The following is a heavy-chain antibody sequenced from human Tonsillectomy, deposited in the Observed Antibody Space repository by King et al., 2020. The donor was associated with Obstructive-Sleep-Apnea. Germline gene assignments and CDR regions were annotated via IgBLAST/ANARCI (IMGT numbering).Heavy chain of an antibody. CDR3: ARDGRYCSSTSCYAGGGYYGMDV. Sequence: QLVQSGGGVVQPGRSLRLSCAASGFTFSYYGMHWVRQAPGKGLEWVAVIWYDGSNKYYADSVKGRFTISRDNSKNKLFLQMNSLRADDTAVYYCARDGRYCSSTSCYAGGGYYGMDVWGQGTTVTVSS. CDR1: GFTFSYYG. CDR2: IWYDGSNK. J-gene: IGHJ6*02. D-gene: IGHD2-2*01. V-gene: IGHV3-33*01.